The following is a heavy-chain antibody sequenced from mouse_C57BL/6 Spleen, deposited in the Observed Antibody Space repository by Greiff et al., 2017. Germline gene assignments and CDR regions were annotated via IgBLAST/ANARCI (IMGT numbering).Heavy chain of an antibody. CDR2: IWSGGST. V-gene: IGHV2-2*01. J-gene: IGHJ3*01. D-gene: IGHD2-4*01. CDR1: GFSLTSYG. CDR3: ARGYDYESWFAY. Sequence: QVQLQQSGPGLVQPSQSLSITCTVSGFSLTSYGVHWVRQSPGKGLEWLGVIWSGGSTDYYAAFISRLSISKDNAKSQVFLKMNSLRSDDTAIYYCARGYDYESWFAYWGQGTLGTVSA.